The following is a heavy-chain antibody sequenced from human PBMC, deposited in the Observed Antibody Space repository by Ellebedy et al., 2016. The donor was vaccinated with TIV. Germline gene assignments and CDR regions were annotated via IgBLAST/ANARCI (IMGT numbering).Heavy chain of an antibody. J-gene: IGHJ3*02. D-gene: IGHD4-17*01. Sequence: GGSLRLPCAASGFSFSSYWMTWVRQAPGKGLEWVANIRQDGSEKYYVDSVTGRFTISRDNAKNSLYLQMDSLRAEDTAVYYCATDGSYGDYLSPTHAFVMWGQGTLVTVSA. CDR3: ATDGSYGDYLSPTHAFVM. CDR1: GFSFSSYW. CDR2: IRQDGSEK. V-gene: IGHV3-7*01.